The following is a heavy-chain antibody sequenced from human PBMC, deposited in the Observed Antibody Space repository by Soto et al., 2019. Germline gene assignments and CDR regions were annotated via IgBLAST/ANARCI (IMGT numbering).Heavy chain of an antibody. Sequence: SETLSLTCAVSGGSISSSNWWSWVRQPPGKGLEWIGEIYHSGSTNYNPSLKSRVTISVDKSKNQFSLKLSSVTAADTAVYYCARVPIAVATKSGDYFDYWGQGTLVTVSS. V-gene: IGHV4-4*02. CDR1: GGSISSSNW. D-gene: IGHD6-19*01. J-gene: IGHJ4*02. CDR2: IYHSGST. CDR3: ARVPIAVATKSGDYFDY.